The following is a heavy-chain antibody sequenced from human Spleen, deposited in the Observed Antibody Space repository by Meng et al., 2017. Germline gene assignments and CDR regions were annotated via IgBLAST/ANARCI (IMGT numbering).Heavy chain of an antibody. CDR2: TNPSGGST. D-gene: IGHD3-22*01. Sequence: ASVKVSCKVSGYTFTSYYIHWVRQAPGQGLEWMGITNPSGGSTSYAQKFQGRVTMTRDTSTSTVYMELSSLRSEDTAVYYCASTAYYYDTSGPPGPDDAFDIWGQGTMVTVSS. CDR1: GYTFTSYY. V-gene: IGHV1-46*01. J-gene: IGHJ3*02. CDR3: ASTAYYYDTSGPPGPDDAFDI.